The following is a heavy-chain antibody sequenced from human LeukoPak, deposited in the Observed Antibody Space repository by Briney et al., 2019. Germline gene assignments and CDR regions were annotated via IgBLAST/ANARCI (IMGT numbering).Heavy chain of an antibody. CDR1: GFTFSSYA. J-gene: IGHJ4*02. CDR2: IKQDGSEK. D-gene: IGHD2-15*01. V-gene: IGHV3-7*01. CDR3: ARDTGYCSGGSCYSVQYYFDY. Sequence: GGSLRLSCAASGFTFSSYAMSWVRQAPGKGLEGVANIKQDGSEKYYVDSGKGRFTIYRDNAKNPLFLQMNSLRAEDTAVYYCARDTGYCSGGSCYSVQYYFDYWGQGSLVTVSS.